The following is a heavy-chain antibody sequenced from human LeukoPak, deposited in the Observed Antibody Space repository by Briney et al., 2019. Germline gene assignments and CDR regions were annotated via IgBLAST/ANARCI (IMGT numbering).Heavy chain of an antibody. J-gene: IGHJ4*02. CDR2: INPDSGGT. D-gene: IGHD3-10*01. CDR1: GYTFTDYN. CDR3: ARGNFYDNKGYSPELRY. Sequence: ASVKVSCKASGYTFTDYNMHWVRQAPEQGLEWMGWINPDSGGTNYAQKFQGRVTMTRDTSISTAYMELSRLRSDDTAVYYCARGNFYDNKGYSPELRYWGQGTLVTVSS. V-gene: IGHV1-2*02.